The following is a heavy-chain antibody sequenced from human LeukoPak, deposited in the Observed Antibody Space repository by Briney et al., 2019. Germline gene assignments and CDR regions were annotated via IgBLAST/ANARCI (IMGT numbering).Heavy chain of an antibody. V-gene: IGHV1-2*02. CDR1: GYTITDYY. Sequence: ASVKVSCKASGYTITDYYIHWVRQAPGQGPEWMGWINSNTGDTKYAQKFQDRVTLTQDTSISTAYMELSRLESDDTAVFYCARGRWLQLWGDYWGQGTPLTVSS. CDR2: INSNTGDT. D-gene: IGHD5-18*01. J-gene: IGHJ4*02. CDR3: ARGRWLQLWGDY.